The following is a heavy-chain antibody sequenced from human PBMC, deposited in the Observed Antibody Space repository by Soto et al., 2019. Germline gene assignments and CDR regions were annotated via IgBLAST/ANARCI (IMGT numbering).Heavy chain of an antibody. V-gene: IGHV1-69*13. CDR3: ERENFNGYATQYYYYGMDV. CDR1: GGTFSSYA. D-gene: IGHD2-8*01. J-gene: IGHJ6*02. CDR2: IIPISSTA. Sequence: GASVKVSCKASGGTFSSYALSWVRQAPGKGLEWMGGIIPISSTANYAQKFQCRVTITADESTSTAYMELSRLRSEDTAVYYCERENFNGYATQYYYYGMDVWGQGTTVTVSS.